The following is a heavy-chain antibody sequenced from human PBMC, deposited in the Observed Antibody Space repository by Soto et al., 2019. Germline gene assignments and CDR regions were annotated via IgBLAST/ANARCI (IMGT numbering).Heavy chain of an antibody. V-gene: IGHV5-51*01. CDR3: ARHGFYGDHSSNYFDP. CDR1: GYSFTNYW. CDR2: IYPSDSDT. Sequence: GESLKISCKGSGYSFTNYWIAWVRQMPGKGLEYMGIIYPSDSDTRYSPSFQGQVTISADKSISTAYLQWSSLKASDTAIYYCARHGFYGDHSSNYFDPWGQGTLVTVSS. D-gene: IGHD4-17*01. J-gene: IGHJ5*02.